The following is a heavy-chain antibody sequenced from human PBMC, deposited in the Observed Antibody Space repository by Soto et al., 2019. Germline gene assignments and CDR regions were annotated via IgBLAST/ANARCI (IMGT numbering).Heavy chain of an antibody. J-gene: IGHJ6*02. V-gene: IGHV3-33*01. D-gene: IGHD6-19*01. CDR2: IWYDGSNK. CDR3: ARDQNADEQWLANYYYYGMDV. Sequence: GGSLRLSCAASGFTFSSYGMHWVRQAPGKGLEWVAVIWYDGSNKYYADSVKGRFTISRDNSKNTLYLQMNSLRAEDTAVYYCARDQNADEQWLANYYYYGMDVWGQGTTVTVSS. CDR1: GFTFSSYG.